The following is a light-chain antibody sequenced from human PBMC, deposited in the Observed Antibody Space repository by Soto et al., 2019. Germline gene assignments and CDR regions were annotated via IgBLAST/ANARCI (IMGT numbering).Light chain of an antibody. CDR1: SSDVGGYIL. Sequence: QSVLTQPASVSGSPGQSSTISCTGTSSDVGGYILVSWYQQHPGKAPKLMIYEGSKRPSGVSNRCSGSKSGNTASLTISGPQAEDEADYYCCSYAGSSTYVFGTGTKVIVL. J-gene: IGLJ1*01. CDR2: EGS. CDR3: CSYAGSSTYV. V-gene: IGLV2-23*01.